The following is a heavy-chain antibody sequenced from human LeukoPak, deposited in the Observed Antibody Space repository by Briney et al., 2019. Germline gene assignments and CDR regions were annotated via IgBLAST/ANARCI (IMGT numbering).Heavy chain of an antibody. CDR3: ARKTSITIFGVVTSNWFDP. Sequence: SGTLSLTCAVSGGSISSSNWWSWVRQPPGKGLEWIGEIYHSGSTNYNPSLKSRVTISVDKSKNQFSLKLSSVTAADTAVYYCARKTSITIFGVVTSNWFDPWGQGTLVTVSS. J-gene: IGHJ5*02. CDR2: IYHSGST. V-gene: IGHV4-4*02. D-gene: IGHD3-3*01. CDR1: GGSISSSNW.